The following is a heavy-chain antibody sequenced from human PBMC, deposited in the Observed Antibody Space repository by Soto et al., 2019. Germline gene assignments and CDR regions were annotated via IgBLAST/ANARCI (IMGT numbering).Heavy chain of an antibody. V-gene: IGHV3-7*03. CDR1: GFTFSSYW. CDR2: IKQDGSEK. J-gene: IGHJ6*02. CDR3: ARDGGNYYYYGMDV. Sequence: GSLRLSCAASGFTFSSYWMSWVRQAPGKGLEWVANIKQDGSEKYYVDSVKGRFTISRDNAKNSLYLQMNSLRAEDTAVYYCARDGGNYYYYGMDVWGQGTTVTVSS. D-gene: IGHD3-16*01.